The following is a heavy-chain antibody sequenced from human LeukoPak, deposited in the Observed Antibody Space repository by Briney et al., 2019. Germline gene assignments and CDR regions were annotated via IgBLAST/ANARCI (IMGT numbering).Heavy chain of an antibody. CDR2: IGSGGTT. J-gene: IGHJ4*02. D-gene: IGHD6-13*01. CDR1: GFTFSSYT. V-gene: IGHV3-23*01. Sequence: GGSLRLSCAASGFTFSSYTMSWVRQAPGKGLEWVSSIGSGGTTYYADSVKGRFTISRDNSKSTLYLQMTSLRAEDTAVYYCAKDGGSGNRQQLGYWGQGSLVTVSS. CDR3: AKDGGSGNRQQLGY.